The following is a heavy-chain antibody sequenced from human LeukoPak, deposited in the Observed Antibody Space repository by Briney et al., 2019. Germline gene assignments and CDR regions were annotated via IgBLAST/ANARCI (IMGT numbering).Heavy chain of an antibody. D-gene: IGHD3-10*01. Sequence: GESLKISCKGSGYSFTSYWIGWVRQMPGKGLEWMGIIYPGDPDTRYSPSFQSQVTISADKSISTAYLQWSSLKASDTAMYYCARHGSGSYYTDRTSYYYYYYMDVWGKGTTVTVSS. CDR2: IYPGDPDT. CDR3: ARHGSGSYYTDRTSYYYYYYMDV. V-gene: IGHV5-51*01. J-gene: IGHJ6*03. CDR1: GYSFTSYW.